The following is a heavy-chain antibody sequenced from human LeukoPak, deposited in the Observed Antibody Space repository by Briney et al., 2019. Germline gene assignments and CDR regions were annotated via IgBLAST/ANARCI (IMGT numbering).Heavy chain of an antibody. J-gene: IGHJ4*02. V-gene: IGHV1-2*02. D-gene: IGHD6-6*01. Sequence: ASVKVSCKASGYTFTGYYVHWVRQAPGQGLEWMGWINPNSGGTNYAQKFQGRVTMTRDTSISTAYMELSRLRSDDTAVYYCARYSSSSRRLDYWGQGTLVTVSS. CDR3: ARYSSSSRRLDY. CDR2: INPNSGGT. CDR1: GYTFTGYY.